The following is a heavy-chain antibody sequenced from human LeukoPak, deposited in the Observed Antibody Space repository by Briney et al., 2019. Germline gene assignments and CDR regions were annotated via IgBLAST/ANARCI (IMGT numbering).Heavy chain of an antibody. J-gene: IGHJ5*02. V-gene: IGHV4-59*08. D-gene: IGHD6-13*01. Sequence: SETLSLTCTVSGGSISSYYWSWIRQPPGKGLEWIGYIYYSGSTNYNPSLKSRVTISVDTSKNQFSLKLSSVTAADTAVYYCAKSGLAAAGKVEWFDPWGQGTLVTVSS. CDR3: AKSGLAAAGKVEWFDP. CDR2: IYYSGST. CDR1: GGSISSYY.